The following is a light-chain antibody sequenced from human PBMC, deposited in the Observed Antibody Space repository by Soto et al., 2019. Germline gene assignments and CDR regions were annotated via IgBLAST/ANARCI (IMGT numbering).Light chain of an antibody. V-gene: IGKV3-20*01. J-gene: IGKJ3*01. Sequence: EIVLTQSPGTLSLARGERATLSCRASQSVSGSYLAWYQQKPGQAPRLLIYAASGRATGIPDRFSGSGSGTDVTLTISRLEPEDFAVYYCQQYGDSPLSFGPGTKVDIE. CDR1: QSVSGSY. CDR2: AAS. CDR3: QQYGDSPLS.